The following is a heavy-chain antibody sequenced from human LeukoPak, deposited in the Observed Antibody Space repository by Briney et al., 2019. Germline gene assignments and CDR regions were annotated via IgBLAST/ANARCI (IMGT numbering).Heavy chain of an antibody. CDR2: ISSNGGST. Sequence: GGSLRLSCAASGFTFSSYSMNWVRQAPGKGLEYVSAISSNGGSTYYANSVKGRFTISRDNSKNTLYLQMGSLRAEDMAVYYCARRGQTGEFDYWGQGTLVTVSS. D-gene: IGHD7-27*01. CDR1: GFTFSSYS. V-gene: IGHV3-64*01. CDR3: ARRGQTGEFDY. J-gene: IGHJ4*02.